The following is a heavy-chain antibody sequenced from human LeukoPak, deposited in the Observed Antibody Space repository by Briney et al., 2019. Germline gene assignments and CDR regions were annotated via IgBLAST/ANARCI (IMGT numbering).Heavy chain of an antibody. J-gene: IGHJ4*02. CDR2: IIPILGIA. V-gene: IGHV1-69*04. CDR3: ARVSGYGDYVFDY. CDR1: GYDFINYG. Sequence: ASVKVSCKASGYDFINYGISWVRQAPGQGLEWMGRIIPILGIANYAQKFQGRVTITADKSTSTAYMELSSLRSEDTAVYYCARVSGYGDYVFDYWGQGTLVTVSS. D-gene: IGHD4-17*01.